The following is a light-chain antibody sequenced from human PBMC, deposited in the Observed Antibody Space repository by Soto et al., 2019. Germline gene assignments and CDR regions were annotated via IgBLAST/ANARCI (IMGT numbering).Light chain of an antibody. Sequence: DIQMTQSPSSLSASVGDRVTITCRASQDISNYLAWYQQKPGKVPNLLISATSTLQSGVPSRFSGSGSGTDFTLTISSLQSDDVATYYCQSDNSGLPFTCGPGTKVDIQ. CDR1: QDISNY. CDR2: ATS. CDR3: QSDNSGLPFT. V-gene: IGKV1-27*01. J-gene: IGKJ3*01.